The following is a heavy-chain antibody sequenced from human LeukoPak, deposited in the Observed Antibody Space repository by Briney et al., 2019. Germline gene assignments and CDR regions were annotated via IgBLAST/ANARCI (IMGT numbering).Heavy chain of an antibody. CDR2: IYTSGSP. D-gene: IGHD4-17*01. CDR1: GGSISSGSYY. J-gene: IGHJ4*02. Sequence: PSQTLSFTCTVSGGSISSGSYYWSWIRQPAGKGLEWIGRIYTSGSPNYNPSLKSRVTISVDTSKNQFSLTLSSVTAADTAVYYCARDLGDYGDYYFDYWGQGTLVTVSS. V-gene: IGHV4-61*02. CDR3: ARDLGDYGDYYFDY.